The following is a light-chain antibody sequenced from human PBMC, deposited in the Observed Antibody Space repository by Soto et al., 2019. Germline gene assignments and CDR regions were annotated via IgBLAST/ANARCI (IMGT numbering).Light chain of an antibody. Sequence: EIVLTQSPATLSLSPGERATLSCRASQSVISYLAWYQQQPGQAPRLLIYDASNRATGIPARFSGSGSGTDFTLNISSLEPEDFAVYYCQQRSNWPPLTFGGGTKVEIK. J-gene: IGKJ4*02. CDR3: QQRSNWPPLT. CDR2: DAS. CDR1: QSVISY. V-gene: IGKV3-11*01.